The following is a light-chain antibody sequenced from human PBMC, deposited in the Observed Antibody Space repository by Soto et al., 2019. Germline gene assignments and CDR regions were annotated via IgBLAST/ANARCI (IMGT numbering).Light chain of an antibody. CDR3: QQRSKWPPIT. Sequence: EIVLTQSPATLSFSPAERATLSCRASQIVTSYLAWYQQKPGEAPRLLIYDASNRATGIPASFSGSVSGTGFTHTVSSLETEDFAVYCCQQRSKWPPITFGQGTRLEIK. V-gene: IGKV3-11*01. CDR1: QIVTSY. J-gene: IGKJ5*01. CDR2: DAS.